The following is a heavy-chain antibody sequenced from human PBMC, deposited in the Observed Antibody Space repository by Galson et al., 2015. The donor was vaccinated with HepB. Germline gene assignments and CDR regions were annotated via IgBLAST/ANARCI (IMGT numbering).Heavy chain of an antibody. CDR2: IGSRTNYI. CDR1: GFTFRAFD. V-gene: IGHV3-21*01. J-gene: IGHJ4*02. D-gene: IGHD3-3*01. Sequence: SLRLSCAASGFTFRAFDMTWVRQVPGKGLEWVAVIGSRTNYIHYGDSVRGRFTISRDNRQNSVYLQMNSLRAEDTAIYYCARDASEWSRDYWGQGTLVTVSA. CDR3: ARDASEWSRDY.